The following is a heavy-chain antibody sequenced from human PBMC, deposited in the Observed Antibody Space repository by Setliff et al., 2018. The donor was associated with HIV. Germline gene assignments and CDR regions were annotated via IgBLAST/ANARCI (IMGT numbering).Heavy chain of an antibody. V-gene: IGHV4-31*03. J-gene: IGHJ3*02. Sequence: SETLSLTCTVSGCSISSGDYYWSWIRQHPGKGLEWIWYIYYSGSTYYNPSRKSRRTISIDTSKNQFSLNLSSGTTAYTAVYHCARGYGGTYYSDSSGYYYKVDAFDIWGQGTVVTVSS. CDR1: GCSISSGDYY. CDR2: IYYSGST. D-gene: IGHD3-22*01. CDR3: ARGYGGTYYSDSSGYYYKVDAFDI.